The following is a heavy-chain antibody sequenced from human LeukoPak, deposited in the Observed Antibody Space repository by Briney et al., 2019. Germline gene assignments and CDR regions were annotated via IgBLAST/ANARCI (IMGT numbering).Heavy chain of an antibody. J-gene: IGHJ3*02. D-gene: IGHD1-7*01. CDR1: GGRFSRYE. Sequence: ASVKVSCKDCGGRFSRYEIRGVGQAAGKGGEGMGTIIPILGIANYAHQLQGRVTITADKSTSTAYMELSSLRSEDTAVYYCARENYGEDDAFDIWGQGQWSPSPQ. CDR3: ARENYGEDDAFDI. CDR2: IIPILGIA. V-gene: IGHV1-69*04.